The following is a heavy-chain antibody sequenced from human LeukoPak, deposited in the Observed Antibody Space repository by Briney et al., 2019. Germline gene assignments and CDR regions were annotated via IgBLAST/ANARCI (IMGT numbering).Heavy chain of an antibody. CDR3: ARGGGGYSYGDYFDY. CDR2: IYTSGST. CDR1: GCSISSYY. Sequence: PSDTLSLTCTASGCSISSYYWSWIRQPAGKGLEWIGRIYTSGSTNYNPSLQSRVTMSVDTSKNQFSLKLSSVTAADTAVYYCARGGGGYSYGDYFDYWGQGTLVTVSS. J-gene: IGHJ4*02. V-gene: IGHV4-4*07. D-gene: IGHD5-18*01.